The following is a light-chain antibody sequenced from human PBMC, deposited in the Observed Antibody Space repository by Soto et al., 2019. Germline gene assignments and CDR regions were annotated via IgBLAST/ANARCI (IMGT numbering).Light chain of an antibody. CDR2: DVS. Sequence: QSALTQPRSVSGSPGQSVTISCTATGSDVGDSSHVSWYQLHPGKAPKLMIYDVSKRPSGVPDRFSGSKSGNTASLTISGLQAEDEADYYCCSYGGSYTYVFGTGTKLTVL. CDR3: CSYGGSYTYV. J-gene: IGLJ1*01. V-gene: IGLV2-11*01. CDR1: GSDVGDSSH.